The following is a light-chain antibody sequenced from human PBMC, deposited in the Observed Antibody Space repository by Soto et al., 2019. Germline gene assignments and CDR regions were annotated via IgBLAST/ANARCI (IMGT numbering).Light chain of an antibody. V-gene: IGKV4-1*01. CDR1: QSVLYSSNNKNY. CDR3: QQYLSNPRT. CDR2: WAS. Sequence: DIVMTQSPDSLALSLGERATINCKSSQSVLYSSNNKNYFAWYQQRPGQPPKLLIYWASTRESGAPDRFSGSGSGTDFTLTISSLQAEDVAVYYCQQYLSNPRTFGQGTKVDI. J-gene: IGKJ1*01.